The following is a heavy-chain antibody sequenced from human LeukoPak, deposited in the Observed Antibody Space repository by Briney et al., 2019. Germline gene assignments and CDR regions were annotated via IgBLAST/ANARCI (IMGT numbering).Heavy chain of an antibody. CDR1: GFTFSSFD. CDR3: ARVRNYYDSSGYSPFDY. D-gene: IGHD3-22*01. V-gene: IGHV3-48*03. J-gene: IGHJ4*02. Sequence: GGSLRLSCAASGFTFSSFDMNWVRQAPGKGLEWVSYIGTSAASITYADSVKGRFTISRDNAKNSLYLQMSSLRAEDTALYYCARVRNYYDSSGYSPFDYWGQGTLVTVSS. CDR2: IGTSAASI.